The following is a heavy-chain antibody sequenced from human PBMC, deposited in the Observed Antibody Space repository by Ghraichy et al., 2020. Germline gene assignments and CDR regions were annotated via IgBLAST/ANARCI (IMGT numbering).Heavy chain of an antibody. J-gene: IGHJ4*02. D-gene: IGHD2-8*02. Sequence: GGSLRLSCAASGFSISNYWMHWVRQAPGKGLVWVSRINGDGTSTNYADSVKGRFTISRDNAKNTLYLQMNSLRAEDTAVYYCTPFCTCGLGQYYPTNYWGQGTVVLGSS. CDR3: TPFCTCGLGQYYPTNY. V-gene: IGHV3-74*01. CDR2: INGDGTST. CDR1: GFSISNYW.